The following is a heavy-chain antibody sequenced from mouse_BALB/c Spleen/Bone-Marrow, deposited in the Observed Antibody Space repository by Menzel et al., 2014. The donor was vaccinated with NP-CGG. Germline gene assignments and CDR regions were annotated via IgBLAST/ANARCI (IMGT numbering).Heavy chain of an antibody. V-gene: IGHV1-69*02. CDR3: TRTYEYFDY. Sequence: LQESGAALVRPGASVKLSCKASGYTFTSYWINWVKQRPGQGLEWIGNIYPSDNYTNYNQKFKDKATLTVDKSSSTAYMQLGSQTSEDSAVYYCTRTYEYFDYWGQGTTLTVSS. J-gene: IGHJ2*01. D-gene: IGHD2-3*01. CDR2: IYPSDNYT. CDR1: GYTFTSYW.